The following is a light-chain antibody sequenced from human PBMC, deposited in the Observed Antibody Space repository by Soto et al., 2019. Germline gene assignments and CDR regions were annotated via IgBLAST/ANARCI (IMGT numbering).Light chain of an antibody. CDR2: EVS. J-gene: IGLJ1*01. V-gene: IGLV2-14*01. CDR3: SSHTSYSTRV. CDR1: SSDVGGYNY. Sequence: QSALTQPASVSGSPGQSIAISCTETSSDVGGYNYVTWYQQHPGKAPKLMIHEVSNRPSGISDRFSGSKSGNTASLTISGLQADDEADYYCSSHTSYSTRVFGTGTKLTVL.